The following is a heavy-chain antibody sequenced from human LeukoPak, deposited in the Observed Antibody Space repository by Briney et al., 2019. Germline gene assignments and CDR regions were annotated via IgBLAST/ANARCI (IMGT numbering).Heavy chain of an antibody. CDR1: GGSISGDY. J-gene: IGHJ4*02. D-gene: IGHD4-11*01. CDR3: ASVTEITDIDY. CDR2: MSYGGST. Sequence: PSETLSLTCAVSGGSISGDYWCWIRQPPGKGLEWIGYMSYGGSTGYNPSLKSRATISGDTSKKQFSLKLSSVTAADTAVYYCASVTEITDIDYWGQGTLVTV. V-gene: IGHV4-59*01.